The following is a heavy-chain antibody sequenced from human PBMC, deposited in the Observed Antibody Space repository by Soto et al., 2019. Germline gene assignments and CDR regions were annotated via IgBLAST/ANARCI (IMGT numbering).Heavy chain of an antibody. CDR1: GFTFSSYA. Sequence: GGSLRLSCAASGFTFSSYAMHWVRQAPGKGLEWVAVISYDGSNKYYADSVKGRFTISRDNSKNTLYLQMNSLRAEDTAVYYCARGYYDFWSGPRGDYYYYYGMDVWGQGTTVTVSS. CDR3: ARGYYDFWSGPRGDYYYYYGMDV. D-gene: IGHD3-3*01. CDR2: ISYDGSNK. V-gene: IGHV3-30-3*01. J-gene: IGHJ6*02.